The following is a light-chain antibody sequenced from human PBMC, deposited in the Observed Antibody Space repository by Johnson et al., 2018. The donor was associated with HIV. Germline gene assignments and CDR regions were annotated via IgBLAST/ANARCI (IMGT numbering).Light chain of an antibody. V-gene: IGLV1-51*02. CDR1: SSNIGSNS. CDR3: GTWDSSLGV. CDR2: ENN. J-gene: IGLJ1*01. Sequence: HSVLTQPPSVSAAPGQKVNISCSGRSSNIGSNSVSWYQQLPGTAPKLLIYENNKRPSGIPDRFSGSKSGTSATLGITGLQTGDEADYYCGTWDSSLGVFGTGTKVTVL.